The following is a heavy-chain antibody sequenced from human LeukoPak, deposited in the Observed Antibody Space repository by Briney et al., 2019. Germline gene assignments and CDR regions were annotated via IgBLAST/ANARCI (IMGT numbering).Heavy chain of an antibody. Sequence: PSETLSLTCTVSGGSISSSSYYWGWIRQPPGKGLEWIGSIHYSGSTYYNPSLKSRVTISVDTSKNQFSLKLSSVTAADTAVYYCARGGVAGTVTPYMDVWGKGTTVTVSS. D-gene: IGHD6-19*01. CDR1: GGSISSSSYY. J-gene: IGHJ6*03. CDR2: IHYSGST. V-gene: IGHV4-39*01. CDR3: ARGGVAGTVTPYMDV.